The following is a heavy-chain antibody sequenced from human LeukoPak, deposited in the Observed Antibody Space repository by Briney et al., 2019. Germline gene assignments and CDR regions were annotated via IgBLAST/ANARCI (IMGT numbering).Heavy chain of an antibody. Sequence: KPGGSLRLSCAASGFTFSTYSMHWVRQAPGKGLEWVSSIGRTSSYIYYADSVKGRFTISRDNSKNTLYLQMNSLRAEDTAVYYCARLVWSDYWGQGTLVTVSS. V-gene: IGHV3-21*01. CDR1: GFTFSTYS. D-gene: IGHD3/OR15-3a*01. CDR3: ARLVWSDY. CDR2: IGRTSSYI. J-gene: IGHJ4*02.